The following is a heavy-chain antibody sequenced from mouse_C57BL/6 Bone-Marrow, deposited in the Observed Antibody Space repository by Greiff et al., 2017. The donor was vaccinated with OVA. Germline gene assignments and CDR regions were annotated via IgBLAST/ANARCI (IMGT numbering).Heavy chain of an antibody. CDR3: ARRRFLRFDY. V-gene: IGHV1-50*01. Sequence: QVQLQQPGAELVKPGASVKLSCKASGYTFTSYWMQWVKQRPGQGLEWIGEIDPSDSYTNYNQKFKGKATLTVDTSSSTAYMQLSSLTSEDSAVYYCARRRFLRFDYWGQGTTLTVSS. J-gene: IGHJ2*01. CDR2: IDPSDSYT. CDR1: GYTFTSYW.